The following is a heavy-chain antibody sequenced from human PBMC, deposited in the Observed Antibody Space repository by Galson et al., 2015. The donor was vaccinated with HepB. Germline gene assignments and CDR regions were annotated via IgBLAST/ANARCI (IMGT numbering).Heavy chain of an antibody. Sequence: ETLSLTCIVSGFSINNNTYYWGWIRQAPGKGLEWIGNFYNSGNTYYNPALKSRLTISVDTSKNRFSLKLKSVTVADTAVYFCARGRVGRARYFDYWGQGTLVAVSS. CDR1: GFSINNNTYY. D-gene: IGHD2-15*01. CDR2: FYNSGNT. V-gene: IGHV4-39*01. J-gene: IGHJ4*02. CDR3: ARGRVGRARYFDY.